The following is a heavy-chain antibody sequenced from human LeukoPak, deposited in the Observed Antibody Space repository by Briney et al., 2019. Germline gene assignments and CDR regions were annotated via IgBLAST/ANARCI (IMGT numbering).Heavy chain of an antibody. Sequence: GGSLRLSCAASGFTFSSYAMSWVRQAPGKGLEGVSAISGSGGSTYYADSVKGRVTISRDNSKNTLYLQMNSLRAEDTAVYYCAKDSRGLYYFDYWGQGTLVTVSS. V-gene: IGHV3-23*01. J-gene: IGHJ4*02. CDR2: ISGSGGST. D-gene: IGHD3-10*01. CDR3: AKDSRGLYYFDY. CDR1: GFTFSSYA.